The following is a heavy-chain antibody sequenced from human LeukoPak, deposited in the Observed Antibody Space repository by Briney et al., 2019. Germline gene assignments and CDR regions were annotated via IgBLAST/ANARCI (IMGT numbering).Heavy chain of an antibody. CDR2: INPNSGAT. CDR1: GYTFTGHY. Sequence: ASVKVSCKTSGYTFTGHYMHWVRQAPGQGLAWMGWINPNSGATKSAQKFQGRVTMTRDTSITTAYMELYSLRSDDTALYYCAREMTPVGGSPLIWFDPWGQGTLVTVSS. V-gene: IGHV1-2*02. CDR3: AREMTPVGGSPLIWFDP. D-gene: IGHD4-23*01. J-gene: IGHJ5*02.